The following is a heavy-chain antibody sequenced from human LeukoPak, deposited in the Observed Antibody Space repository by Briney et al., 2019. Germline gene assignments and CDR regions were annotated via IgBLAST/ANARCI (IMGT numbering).Heavy chain of an antibody. CDR2: IYYSGST. D-gene: IGHD6-13*01. CDR1: GGSISSSSYY. CDR3: ARVGYSSSWYFDY. J-gene: IGHJ4*02. V-gene: IGHV4-39*07. Sequence: PSETLSLTCTVSGGSISSSSYYWGWIRQPPGKGLEWIGNIYYSGSTYYNPSLKSRVTISVDRSKNQFSLKLSSVTAADTAVYYCARVGYSSSWYFDYWGQGTLVTVSS.